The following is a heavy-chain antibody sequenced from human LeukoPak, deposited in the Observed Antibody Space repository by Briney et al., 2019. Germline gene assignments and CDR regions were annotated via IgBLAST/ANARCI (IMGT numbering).Heavy chain of an antibody. V-gene: IGHV4-30-2*01. Sequence: PSQTLSLTCAVSGGSISSGGYSWSCIRQPPGKGLEWIGYIYHSGSTYYNPSLKSRVTISVDRSKNQFSLKLSSVTAADTAVYYCASFLSSYGYDYWGQGTLVTVSS. CDR2: IYHSGST. CDR3: ASFLSSYGYDY. J-gene: IGHJ4*02. CDR1: GGSISSGGYS. D-gene: IGHD5-18*01.